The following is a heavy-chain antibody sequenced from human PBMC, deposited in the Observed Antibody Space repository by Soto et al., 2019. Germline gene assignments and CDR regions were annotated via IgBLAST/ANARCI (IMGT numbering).Heavy chain of an antibody. V-gene: IGHV4-59*01. D-gene: IGHD3-16*02. CDR3: ARLAFDDYIWGSYRVVRAFDI. CDR1: GVSISSYY. CDR2: IYYSGST. J-gene: IGHJ3*02. Sequence: PSETLSLTCTVSGVSISSYYWSWIRQPPGKGLEWIGYIYYSGSTNYNPSLKSRVTISVDTSKNQFSLKLSSVTAADTAVYYCARLAFDDYIWGSYRVVRAFDIWGQGTMVTVSS.